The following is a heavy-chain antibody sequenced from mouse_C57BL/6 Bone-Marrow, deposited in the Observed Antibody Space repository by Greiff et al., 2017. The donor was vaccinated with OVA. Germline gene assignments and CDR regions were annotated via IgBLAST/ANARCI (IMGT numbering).Heavy chain of an antibody. D-gene: IGHD1-1*01. CDR1: GFNITDDY. J-gene: IGHJ2*01. V-gene: IGHV14-4*01. CDR2: IDPENGDT. CDR3: TTTVVATDY. Sequence: EVQLQQSGAELVRPGASVKLSCTASGFNITDDYMHWVKQRPEQGLEWIGRIDPENGDTEYASKFQGKATITADTSSNTAYLQLSSLTSEDTAVYYCTTTVVATDYWGQGTTLTVSS.